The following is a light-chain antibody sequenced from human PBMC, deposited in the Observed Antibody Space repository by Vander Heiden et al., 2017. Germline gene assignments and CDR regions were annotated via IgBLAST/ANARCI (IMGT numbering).Light chain of an antibody. V-gene: IGKV2-28*01. CDR2: LGS. CDR1: QLLLHSNGYNY. Sequence: DIVMTQSTLSLPVTPGEPASISCRSSQLLLHSNGYNYLDWYLQKPGQSPQLLIYLGSNRASGVPDRFSGSGSGTDFTLKISRVEAEDVGVYYCMQALQTPPTFGQGTKLEIK. CDR3: MQALQTPPT. J-gene: IGKJ2*01.